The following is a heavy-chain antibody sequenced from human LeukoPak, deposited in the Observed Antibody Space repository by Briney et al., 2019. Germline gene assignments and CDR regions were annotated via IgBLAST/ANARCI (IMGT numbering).Heavy chain of an antibody. D-gene: IGHD2-2*01. J-gene: IGHJ3*02. Sequence: ASVKVSCKASGYTFTSYYMHWVRQAPGQGLEWMGIINPSGGSTSYAQKFQGRVTMTRDISTSTVYMELSSLRSEDTAVYYCARGGGFVVVPAAQPTDAFDIWGQGTMVTVSS. CDR1: GYTFTSYY. CDR3: ARGGGFVVVPAAQPTDAFDI. CDR2: INPSGGST. V-gene: IGHV1-46*01.